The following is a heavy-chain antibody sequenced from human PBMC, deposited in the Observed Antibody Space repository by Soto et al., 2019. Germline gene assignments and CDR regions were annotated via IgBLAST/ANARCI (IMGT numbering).Heavy chain of an antibody. J-gene: IGHJ6*02. V-gene: IGHV1-69*05. Sequence: SVKVSCKASGGTFSSYAISWVRQAPGQGLEWMGGIIPIFGTANYAQKFQGRVTMTRNTSISTAYMELSSLRSEDTAVYYCARGGYSYGDYYYYGMDVWGQGTTVTVSS. CDR1: GGTFSSYA. CDR2: IIPIFGTA. CDR3: ARGGYSYGDYYYYGMDV. D-gene: IGHD5-18*01.